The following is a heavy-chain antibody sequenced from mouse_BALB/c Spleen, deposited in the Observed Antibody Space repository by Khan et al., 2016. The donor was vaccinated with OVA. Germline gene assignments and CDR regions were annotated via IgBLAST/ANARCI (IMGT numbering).Heavy chain of an antibody. V-gene: IGHV2-6-7*01. CDR3: ARAYYGNYREAMDY. CDR1: GFSLTGYG. CDR2: IWGDGST. J-gene: IGHJ4*01. D-gene: IGHD2-10*01. Sequence: QMQLEESGPGLVAPSQRLSITCTVSGFSLTGYGVNWVRQPPGKGLAWLGMIWGDGSTDYNSVLKSRLSISKDNSKSQVFLKMNSLQTDDTARYYCARAYYGNYREAMDYWGQGTSVTVSS.